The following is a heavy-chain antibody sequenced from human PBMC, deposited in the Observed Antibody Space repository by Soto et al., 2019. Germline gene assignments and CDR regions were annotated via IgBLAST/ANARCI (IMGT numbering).Heavy chain of an antibody. D-gene: IGHD5-12*01. CDR1: GFSFSSYS. V-gene: IGHV3-21*01. J-gene: IGHJ4*02. CDR2: ISGSSSSI. Sequence: EVQLVESGGGLVKPGGSLRLSCAASGFSFSSYSMYWVRQAPGKGPEWVSSISGSSSSIYYADSLKGRFTISRDNAKSSLYLQMKSLRAEDTAVYFCARDSGYDAATLAYWGQGTLVTVSS. CDR3: ARDSGYDAATLAY.